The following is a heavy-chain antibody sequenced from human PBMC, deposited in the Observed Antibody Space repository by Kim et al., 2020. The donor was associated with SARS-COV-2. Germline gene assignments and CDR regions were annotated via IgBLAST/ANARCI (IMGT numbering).Heavy chain of an antibody. V-gene: IGHV3-48*02. CDR1: GFIFSGYS. Sequence: GGSLRLSCAGSGFIFSGYSMHWVRQAPGKGLEWVSYISSSGHDIHYTDSVRGRFSISRDNAKNSLYLQMNSLTDEDTALYYCARDSCRGDCYSHFDNWGQGAVVTVSS. D-gene: IGHD2-21*02. CDR3: ARDSCRGDCYSHFDN. CDR2: ISSSGHDI. J-gene: IGHJ4*02.